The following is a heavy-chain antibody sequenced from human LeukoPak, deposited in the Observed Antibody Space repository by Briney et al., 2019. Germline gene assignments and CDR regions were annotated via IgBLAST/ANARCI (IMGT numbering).Heavy chain of an antibody. J-gene: IGHJ4*02. V-gene: IGHV3-30*03. D-gene: IGHD4/OR15-4a*01. CDR3: ARRAGAYSHPYDY. CDR1: GFTFHTFG. Sequence: GGSLRLSCAVSGFTFHTFGIHWVRQTPGKGLEWVALISFNGNNKYYSDSVKGRFTISRDNSKNTLYLQMNSLRADDTAVYYCARRAGAYSHPYDYWGQGTLVTVSS. CDR2: ISFNGNNK.